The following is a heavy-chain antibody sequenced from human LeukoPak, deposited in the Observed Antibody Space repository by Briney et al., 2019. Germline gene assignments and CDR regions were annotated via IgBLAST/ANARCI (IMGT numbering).Heavy chain of an antibody. V-gene: IGHV3-48*03. D-gene: IGHD6-19*01. CDR1: GFTDSSYE. CDR3: ARLKGSGWSPLGFNWFDP. Sequence: AGGSLRLXCAASGFTDSSYEMNWVRRAPGKGLESVSYISSSGSTIYYADSVKGRFTISRDNAKNSLYLQMNSLRAEDTAVYYCARLKGSGWSPLGFNWFDPWGQGTLVTVSS. CDR2: ISSSGSTI. J-gene: IGHJ5*02.